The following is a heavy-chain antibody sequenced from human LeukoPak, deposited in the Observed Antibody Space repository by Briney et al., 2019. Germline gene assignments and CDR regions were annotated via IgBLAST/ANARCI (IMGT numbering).Heavy chain of an antibody. J-gene: IGHJ5*02. CDR2: IYYGGST. CDR3: TREGGQWLQPT. Sequence: PSETLSLTCTVSGGSISSYHWSWIRQPPGKGLEWIGYIYYGGSTNYNPSLKSRVTISVDTSKNQFSLKLSSVAAADTAVYYCTREGGQWLQPTWGQGTLVTVSS. V-gene: IGHV4-59*01. D-gene: IGHD6-19*01. CDR1: GGSISSYH.